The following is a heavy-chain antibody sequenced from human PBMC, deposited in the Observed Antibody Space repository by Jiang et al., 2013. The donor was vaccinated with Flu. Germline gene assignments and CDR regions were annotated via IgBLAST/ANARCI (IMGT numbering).Heavy chain of an antibody. J-gene: IGHJ4*02. CDR1: GYSFTNYW. Sequence: VQLVESGAEVKKPGESLQISCKGSGYSFTNYWIAWVRQMPGKGLEWMGIIYPGDSDTRYSPSFQGQVTISADKSTTTAYLQWSSLKASDTAMYYCASMYCGSSICSWVYFDYWGQGTLVHRLL. V-gene: IGHV5-51*01. CDR2: IYPGDSDT. CDR3: ASMYCGSSICSWVYFDY. D-gene: IGHD2-2*01.